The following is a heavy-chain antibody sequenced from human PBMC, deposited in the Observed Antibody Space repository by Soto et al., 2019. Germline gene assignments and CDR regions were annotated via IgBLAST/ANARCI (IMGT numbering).Heavy chain of an antibody. V-gene: IGHV3-21*01. CDR2: ISSSSSHI. Sequence: GGSLRLSCAASGFTFSSYTMNWVRQAPGKGLEWVSSISSSSSHIYYADSVRGRFTISRDNAKKSLYLQMNTLRAEDTAVYYCARDLGPYYYDSSGYTPWGQGTLVTVSS. CDR1: GFTFSSYT. D-gene: IGHD3-22*01. CDR3: ARDLGPYYYDSSGYTP. J-gene: IGHJ5*02.